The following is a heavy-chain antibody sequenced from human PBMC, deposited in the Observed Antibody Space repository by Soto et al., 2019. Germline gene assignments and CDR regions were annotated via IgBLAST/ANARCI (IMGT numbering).Heavy chain of an antibody. J-gene: IGHJ4*02. D-gene: IGHD3-22*01. CDR1: GFTFSIYA. CDR3: VKGEYYYDSGAYYPFDY. CDR2: LSINGDST. V-gene: IGHV3-64D*06. Sequence: EVSLRLSSSPSGFTFSIYALHWVRQAPGTGLEYVSSLSINGDSTHYAETVKGRFAISRDNSKNTVYLQMSSLRAEDTAVYYCVKGEYYYDSGAYYPFDYWGQGT.